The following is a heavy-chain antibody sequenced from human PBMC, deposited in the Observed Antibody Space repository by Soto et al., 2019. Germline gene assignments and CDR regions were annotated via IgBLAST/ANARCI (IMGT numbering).Heavy chain of an antibody. CDR1: GYSFTSHW. J-gene: IGHJ3*02. Sequence: PGESLKISCKGSGYSFTSHWIGWVRQMPGKGLEWMGIIYPGDSDTRYSPSFQGQVTISADKSISTAYLQWSSLKASDTAMYYCARMSLTSPHAFDIWGQGTMVTVSS. CDR3: ARMSLTSPHAFDI. D-gene: IGHD4-4*01. V-gene: IGHV5-51*01. CDR2: IYPGDSDT.